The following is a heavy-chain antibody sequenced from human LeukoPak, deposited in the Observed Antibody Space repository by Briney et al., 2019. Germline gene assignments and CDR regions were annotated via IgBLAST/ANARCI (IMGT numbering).Heavy chain of an antibody. D-gene: IGHD6-13*01. CDR2: IWYDGSNK. V-gene: IGHV3-33*01. Sequence: PGGSLRLSCAASGFTFTSYGMHWVRQAPGKGLEWVAVIWYDGSNKYYADSVKGRFTISRDNSKNTLYLQMNSLRAEDTAVYYCARDPIAAVRFDYWGQGTLVTASS. J-gene: IGHJ4*02. CDR1: GFTFTSYG. CDR3: ARDPIAAVRFDY.